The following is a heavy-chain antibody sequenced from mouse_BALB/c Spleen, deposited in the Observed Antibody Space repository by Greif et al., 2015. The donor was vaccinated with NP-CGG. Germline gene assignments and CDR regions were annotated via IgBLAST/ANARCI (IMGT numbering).Heavy chain of an antibody. CDR3: ARDCLLLRSSYYAMDY. Sequence: HVQLQQSGAELVKPGASVKLSCKTSGYTFTSYWIQWVKQRPGQGLGWIGEIFPGTGTTYYNEKFKGKATLTIDTSSSTSYMQLSSLTSEDAAVYFCARDCLLLRSSYYAMDYWGQGTSVTVSS. V-gene: IGHV1S132*01. D-gene: IGHD1-1*01. J-gene: IGHJ4*01. CDR2: IFPGTGTT. CDR1: GYTFTSYW.